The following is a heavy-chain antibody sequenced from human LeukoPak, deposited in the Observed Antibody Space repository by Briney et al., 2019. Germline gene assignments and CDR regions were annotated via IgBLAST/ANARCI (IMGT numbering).Heavy chain of an antibody. Sequence: GGSLRLSCAASGFTFSSYWMTWVRQAPGKGLEWVGNIKQDGSEKYYVDSVKGRFTISRDNAKNSLYLQMNSLRTEDTAVYYCAREGYCSSTSCYTLGDAFDIWGQGTMVTVSS. CDR2: IKQDGSEK. CDR1: GFTFSSYW. J-gene: IGHJ3*02. V-gene: IGHV3-7*05. CDR3: AREGYCSSTSCYTLGDAFDI. D-gene: IGHD2-2*02.